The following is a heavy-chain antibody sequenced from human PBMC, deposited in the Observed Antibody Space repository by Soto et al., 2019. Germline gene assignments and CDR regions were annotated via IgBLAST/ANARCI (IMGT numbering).Heavy chain of an antibody. CDR3: AKDSGYCSGGSRSVAFDY. J-gene: IGHJ4*02. Sequence: GGSLRLSCAASGFTFSSYAMSWVRQAPGKGLEWVSAISGSGGSTYYADSVKGRFTISRDNSKNTLYLQMNSLRAEDTAVYYCAKDSGYCSGGSRSVAFDYWGQGTLVTVS. V-gene: IGHV3-23*01. CDR2: ISGSGGST. CDR1: GFTFSSYA. D-gene: IGHD2-15*01.